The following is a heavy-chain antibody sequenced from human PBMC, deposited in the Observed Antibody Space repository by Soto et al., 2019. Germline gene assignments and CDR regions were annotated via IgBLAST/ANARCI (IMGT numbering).Heavy chain of an antibody. CDR1: GYTFTSYG. V-gene: IGHV1-18*01. J-gene: IGHJ5*02. CDR2: ISAYNGNT. D-gene: IGHD3-22*01. CDR3: AREDAGYYDSSGYYSWFEP. Sequence: GASVKVSCKASGYTFTSYGISCVRQAPGQGLEWMGWISAYNGNTNYAQKLQGRVTMTTDTSTSTAYMELRSLRSDDTAVYYCAREDAGYYDSSGYYSWFEPWGQGTLVTVSS.